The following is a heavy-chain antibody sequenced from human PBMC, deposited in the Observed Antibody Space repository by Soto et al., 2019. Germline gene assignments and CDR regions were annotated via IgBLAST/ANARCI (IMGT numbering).Heavy chain of an antibody. J-gene: IGHJ4*02. CDR2: IFYSGST. CDR3: ARNDFWSGYYNY. Sequence: PSETLSLTCAVSGGSISGYYWSWIRQPPGKGLEWIGYIFYSGSTDYNPSLKSRVTISVDTSRNQFSLKLTSVTAADTAVYYCARNDFWSGYYNYWGQGTLVTVSS. V-gene: IGHV4-59*01. D-gene: IGHD3-3*01. CDR1: GGSISGYY.